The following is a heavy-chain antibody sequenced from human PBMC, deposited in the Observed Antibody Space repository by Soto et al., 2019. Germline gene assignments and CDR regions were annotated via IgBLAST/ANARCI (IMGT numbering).Heavy chain of an antibody. Sequence: QVQLQESGPGLVKPSETLSLTCTVSGAPITTTKWWAWVRLPPGKGLEWIGELSRGDERSSNPSLEGRFTMSLDKANNHFSLKLTSVTAADTAIYYCAKQTISYTWGVWGPGTSVTVSS. CDR3: AKQTISYTWGV. V-gene: IGHV4-4*02. CDR2: LSRGDER. J-gene: IGHJ6*02. D-gene: IGHD3-16*01. CDR1: GAPITTTKW.